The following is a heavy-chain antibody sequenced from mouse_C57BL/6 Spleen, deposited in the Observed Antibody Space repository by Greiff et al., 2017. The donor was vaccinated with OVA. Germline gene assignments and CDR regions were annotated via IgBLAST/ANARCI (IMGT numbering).Heavy chain of an antibody. D-gene: IGHD1-1*01. Sequence: QVQLQQPGAELVRPGSSVKLSCKASGYTFTSYWMHWVKQRPIQGLEWIGNIDPSDSETHYNQKFKDKATLTVDKSSSTAYMQLSSLTSEDSAVYYCARGTTVPVFAYWGQGTLVTVSA. CDR3: ARGTTVPVFAY. CDR1: GYTFTSYW. J-gene: IGHJ3*01. CDR2: IDPSDSET. V-gene: IGHV1-52*01.